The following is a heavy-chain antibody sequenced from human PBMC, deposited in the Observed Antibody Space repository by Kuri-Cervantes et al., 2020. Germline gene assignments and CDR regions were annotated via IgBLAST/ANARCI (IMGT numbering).Heavy chain of an antibody. CDR2: ISWNGYSI. CDR1: GFTFDDYA. J-gene: IGHJ4*02. D-gene: IGHD4-23*01. Sequence: SLKISCAASGFTFDDYAMHWVRQTPGKGLEWVSHISWNGYSIAYADSVKGRFTISRDNAKNSLYLQMNSLRAEDTAVYFCARNTVGRAYFDYWGQGSLVTVSS. V-gene: IGHV3-9*01. CDR3: ARNTVGRAYFDY.